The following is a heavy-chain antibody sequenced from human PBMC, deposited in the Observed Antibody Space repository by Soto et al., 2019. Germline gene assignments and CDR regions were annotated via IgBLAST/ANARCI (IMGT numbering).Heavy chain of an antibody. CDR1: GYTFTDYA. CDR3: AKGSRMWTPDY. Sequence: ASVKVSCKASGYTFTDYAMHWVRQAPGQRLEWMGWINTGNGNTKFSLKFQGRVTITRDTSATTAYMELTSLRSEDTAVYYCAKGSRMWTPDYWGQGTLVTVSS. V-gene: IGHV1-3*04. D-gene: IGHD2-21*01. CDR2: INTGNGNT. J-gene: IGHJ4*02.